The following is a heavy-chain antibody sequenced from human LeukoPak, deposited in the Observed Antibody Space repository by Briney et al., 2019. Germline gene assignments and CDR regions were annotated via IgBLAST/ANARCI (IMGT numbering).Heavy chain of an antibody. V-gene: IGHV3-53*01. CDR1: GFTVSSNY. Sequence: GGSLRLSCAASGFTVSSNYMSWVRQAPGKGLEWVSLIYSGGSTNYADSVKGRFTISRDNSKNTLYLQMNNLRVEDTAVYYCARGGGTVVTPLAYWGQGTLVTVSS. CDR2: IYSGGST. D-gene: IGHD4-23*01. CDR3: ARGGGTVVTPLAY. J-gene: IGHJ4*02.